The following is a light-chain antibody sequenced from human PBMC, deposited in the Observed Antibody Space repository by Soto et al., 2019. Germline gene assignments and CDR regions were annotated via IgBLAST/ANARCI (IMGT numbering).Light chain of an antibody. V-gene: IGKV3-20*01. Sequence: EIVLTQSPGTLSLSPGERATLSCRASQSVSSNYLAWYQQKPGQAPRLLIYGASSRATDIPDRFSGSGSGTDFTLTISRLEPEDFAFYYCQQYGSQGTFGQGTKVEIK. CDR2: GAS. CDR3: QQYGSQGT. CDR1: QSVSSNY. J-gene: IGKJ1*01.